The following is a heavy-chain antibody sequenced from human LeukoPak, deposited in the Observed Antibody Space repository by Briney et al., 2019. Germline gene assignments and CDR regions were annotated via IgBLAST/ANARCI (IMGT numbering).Heavy chain of an antibody. V-gene: IGHV3-7*01. CDR1: AFTLSSDW. J-gene: IGHJ4*02. D-gene: IGHD1-26*01. Sequence: GGSLRLSCAASAFTLSSDWMTWVRQAPGKGLEWVATIKPDGSEKYYVDSLKGRFTISRDNARNSVYLQMNSLRVEDTAVYHCAVDKSWSFRLWGQGTLVTVSS. CDR2: IKPDGSEK. CDR3: AVDKSWSFRL.